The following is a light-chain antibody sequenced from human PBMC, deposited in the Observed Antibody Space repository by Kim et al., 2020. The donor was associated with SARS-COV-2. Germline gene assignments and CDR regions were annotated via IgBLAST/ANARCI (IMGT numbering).Light chain of an antibody. CDR1: QSVNTY. CDR3: RQRENWPPT. CDR2: DAS. V-gene: IGKV3-11*01. J-gene: IGKJ5*01. Sequence: ETVLTQFPATLSLSPGERATLSCRASQSVNTYIAWYQQKPGQAPRLLISDASNRATGIPARFSGSGSGTDFTLTISTLEPEDFAVYYCRQRENWPPTFGHGTRLEIK.